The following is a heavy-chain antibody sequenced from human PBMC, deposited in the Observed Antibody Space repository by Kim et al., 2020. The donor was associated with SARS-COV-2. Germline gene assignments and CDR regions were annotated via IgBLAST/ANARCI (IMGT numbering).Heavy chain of an antibody. D-gene: IGHD6-13*01. CDR3: ARGSSSSYNQFDS. Sequence: YADSVQGAVTISRDNTRSSLYIEMSSLGDEDTAVYYCARGSSSSYNQFDSWGQGTLVTVSS. V-gene: IGHV3-48*02. J-gene: IGHJ4*02.